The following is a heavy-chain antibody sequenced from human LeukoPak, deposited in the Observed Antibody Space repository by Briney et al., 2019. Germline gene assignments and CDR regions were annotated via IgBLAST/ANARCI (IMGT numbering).Heavy chain of an antibody. CDR1: GGSFSGYY. D-gene: IGHD6-13*01. V-gene: IGHV4-34*01. Sequence: SETLSLTRAVYGGSFSGYYWSWIRQPPGKGLEWIGEINHSGSTNYNPSLKSRVTISVDTSKNRFSLKLSSVTAADTAVYYCARRRGSSWYGSGYYYGMDVWGQGTTVTVSS. J-gene: IGHJ6*02. CDR3: ARRRGSSWYGSGYYYGMDV. CDR2: INHSGST.